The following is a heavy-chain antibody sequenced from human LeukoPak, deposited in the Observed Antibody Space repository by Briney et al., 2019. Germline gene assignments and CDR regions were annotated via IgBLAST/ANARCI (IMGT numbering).Heavy chain of an antibody. D-gene: IGHD6-6*01. Sequence: SETLSLTCTVSGGSISSSSYYWGWIRQPPGKGLECIGSIYYSGSTYYNPSLKSRVTISVDTSKNQSSLKLSSVTAADTAVYYCARVNFEYSSSQGHYFDYWGQGTLVTVSS. CDR3: ARVNFEYSSSQGHYFDY. CDR2: IYYSGST. V-gene: IGHV4-39*07. CDR1: GGSISSSSYY. J-gene: IGHJ4*02.